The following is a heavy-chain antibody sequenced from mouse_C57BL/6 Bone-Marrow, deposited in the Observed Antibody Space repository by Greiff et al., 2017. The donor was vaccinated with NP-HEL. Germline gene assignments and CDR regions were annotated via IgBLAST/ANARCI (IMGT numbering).Heavy chain of an antibody. J-gene: IGHJ1*03. V-gene: IGHV7-1*01. D-gene: IGHD4-1*01. CDR3: ARDAWDEGYFDV. Sequence: EVKLMESGGGLVQSGRSLRPSCATSGFTFSDFYMEWVRQATGKGLEWIGASRNKANGYTTEYSASVKGRFIVSRDTSQSILYLQMNALRAEDTAIYYCARDAWDEGYFDVWGTGTTVTVSS. CDR1: GFTFSDFY. CDR2: SRNKANGYTT.